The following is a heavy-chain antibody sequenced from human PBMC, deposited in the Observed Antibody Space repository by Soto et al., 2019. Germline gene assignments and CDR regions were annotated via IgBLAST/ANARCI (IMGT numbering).Heavy chain of an antibody. D-gene: IGHD3-10*01. J-gene: IGHJ6*02. Sequence: ASVKVSCKASGYTFTSYGISWVRQAPGQGLEWMGWISAYNGNTNYAQKLQGRVTMTTDTSTSTAYMELRSLRSDDTAVYYCARVEGRAVRGVIAYYYLLDVWGQGTTVTVSS. CDR1: GYTFTSYG. CDR2: ISAYNGNT. CDR3: ARVEGRAVRGVIAYYYLLDV. V-gene: IGHV1-18*01.